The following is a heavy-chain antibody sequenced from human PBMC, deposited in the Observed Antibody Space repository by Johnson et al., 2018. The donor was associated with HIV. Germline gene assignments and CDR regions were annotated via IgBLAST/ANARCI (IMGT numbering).Heavy chain of an antibody. Sequence: VQLVESGGGLVQPGRSLRLSCAASGFTFDDYAMHWVRQAPGKGLEWVSGISWNSGSIGYADSVKGRFTISRDNAKNSLYLQMNSLRAEDTALYYCAKAVEHSGGWGRGGALDIWGQGTMVTVSS. CDR1: GFTFDDYA. D-gene: IGHD6-19*01. CDR2: ISWNSGSI. CDR3: AKAVEHSGGWGRGGALDI. V-gene: IGHV3-9*01. J-gene: IGHJ3*02.